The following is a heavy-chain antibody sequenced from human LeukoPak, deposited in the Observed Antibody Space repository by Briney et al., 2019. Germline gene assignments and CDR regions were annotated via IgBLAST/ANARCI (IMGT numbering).Heavy chain of an antibody. V-gene: IGHV4-38-2*01. CDR2: ISHSGST. Sequence: TSETLSLTCAVSGYSISSGYHWGWIRQPPGKGLEWIGSISHSGSTYYNPSLKSRVTISVDTSKNQFSLKLSSVTAADTAVYYCARHNLYDNNVDGPYYFDYWGQGTLVTVSS. D-gene: IGHD3-22*01. CDR1: GYSISSGYH. J-gene: IGHJ4*02. CDR3: ARHNLYDNNVDGPYYFDY.